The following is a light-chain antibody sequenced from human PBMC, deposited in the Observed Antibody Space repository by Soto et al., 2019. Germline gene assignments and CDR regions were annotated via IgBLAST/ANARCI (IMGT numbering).Light chain of an antibody. V-gene: IGKV1-5*03. CDR2: KAS. CDR1: QSISSR. CDR3: QQYNRLYT. Sequence: DIQMTQSPSTLSASVGDRVTITCRASQSISSRLAWYQQKPGKAPKLLIYKASSLESGVPSRFSGSGSGTEFTLTISSLQPDDFATYYCQQYNRLYTFGQGTKLEIK. J-gene: IGKJ2*01.